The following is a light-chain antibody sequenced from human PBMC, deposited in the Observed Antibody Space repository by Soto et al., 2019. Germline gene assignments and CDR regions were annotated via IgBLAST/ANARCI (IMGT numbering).Light chain of an antibody. CDR3: QQYGSSPYT. Sequence: EIVLTQSPGTLSLSPGERATLSCRASQSVSRSYLAWYQQNPGQPPSLLIDATSSRATGIPDRFSGSGSGTDFTLTISRLEPEDCAVYYCQQYGSSPYTFGQGTKLEIK. J-gene: IGKJ2*01. CDR2: ATS. V-gene: IGKV3-20*01. CDR1: QSVSRSY.